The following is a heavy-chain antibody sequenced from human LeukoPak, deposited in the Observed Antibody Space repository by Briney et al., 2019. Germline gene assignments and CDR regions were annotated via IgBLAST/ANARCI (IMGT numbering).Heavy chain of an antibody. CDR2: ISDSGTP. V-gene: IGHV4-38-2*02. J-gene: IGHJ4*02. CDR3: ARGLNGYDY. D-gene: IGHD5-24*01. CDR1: GLSISSGHL. Sequence: PSETLSLTCSVSGLSISSGHLWGWIRQPPGEGLEWIGNISDSGTPYYNPSLKSRVSMSIDSSKNQFSLILSSVTAADTAIYYCARGLNGYDYWGQGTLVIVSS.